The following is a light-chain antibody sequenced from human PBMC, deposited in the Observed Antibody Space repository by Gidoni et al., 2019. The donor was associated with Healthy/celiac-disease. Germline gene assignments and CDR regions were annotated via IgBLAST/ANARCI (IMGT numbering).Light chain of an antibody. CDR3: QQYGSSPWT. CDR1: QSVSSSY. CDR2: GAS. J-gene: IGKJ1*01. V-gene: IGKV3-20*01. Sequence: DIVLTQSPGTLSLSPGERATLSCRASQSVSSSYLAWYQQKPGQAPRLPIYGASSRATGIPDRFSGSGSGTDFTLTISRLEPEDLAVYYCQQYGSSPWTFGQXTKVEIK.